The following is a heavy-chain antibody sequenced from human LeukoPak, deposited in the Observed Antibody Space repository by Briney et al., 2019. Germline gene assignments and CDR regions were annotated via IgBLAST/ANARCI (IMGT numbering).Heavy chain of an antibody. CDR3: AREIVSAVAGNFDY. V-gene: IGHV3-48*03. D-gene: IGHD6-19*01. Sequence: RGSCAASGFTCRSDEMNGVRKAQGKGLEWVSYVSSSGSTRTYADSVRGRFTISRDNAKNSLYLEMNSLRAEDTAVYYCAREIVSAVAGNFDYWGQGTLVTVSS. CDR2: VSSSGSTR. J-gene: IGHJ4*02. CDR1: GFTCRSDE.